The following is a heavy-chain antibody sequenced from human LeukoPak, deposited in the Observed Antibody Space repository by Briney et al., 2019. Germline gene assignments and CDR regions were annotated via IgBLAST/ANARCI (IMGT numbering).Heavy chain of an antibody. Sequence: SVKVSCKASGFAFVNSLVHWVRQTRGQGLEWIGWVVVGSGNTNYAQKFQERVTITRDRSTSTAYMELNSLTSEDMAIYCCAADPQLEATSGFGFWGQGSLVTVSS. D-gene: IGHD1-1*01. CDR3: AADPQLEATSGFGF. J-gene: IGHJ4*02. CDR1: GFAFVNSL. V-gene: IGHV1-58*01. CDR2: VVVGSGNT.